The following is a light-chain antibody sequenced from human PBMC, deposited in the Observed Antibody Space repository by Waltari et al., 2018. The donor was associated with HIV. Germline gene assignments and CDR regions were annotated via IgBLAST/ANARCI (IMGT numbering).Light chain of an antibody. CDR3: QHCGSSPPCT. J-gene: IGKJ2*02. V-gene: IGKV3-20*01. Sequence: DILFTQSPGTLPLSAWARATLSCRASQLVNSNYLAWYHHKPGQAPRHLSYGASSRATDIPDRFRGSGSGTGFTLTINRLEPDDFAVYYCQHCGSSPPCTFGQWTKVEI. CDR1: QLVNSNY. CDR2: GAS.